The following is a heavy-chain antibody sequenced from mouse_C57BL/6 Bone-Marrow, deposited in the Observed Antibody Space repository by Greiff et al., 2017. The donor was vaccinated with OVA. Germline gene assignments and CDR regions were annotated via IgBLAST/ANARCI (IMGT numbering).Heavy chain of an antibody. D-gene: IGHD1-1*01. J-gene: IGHJ1*03. CDR1: GYTFTDYE. V-gene: IGHV1-15*01. CDR3: PITTVVATNWYFDV. CDR2: IDPETGGT. Sequence: VKLQQSGAELVRPGASVTLSCKASGYTFTDYEMHWVKQTPVHGLEWIGAIDPETGGTAYNQKFKGKAILTADNSSSTAYMELRSLTSEDSAVYYCPITTVVATNWYFDVWGTGTTVTVSS.